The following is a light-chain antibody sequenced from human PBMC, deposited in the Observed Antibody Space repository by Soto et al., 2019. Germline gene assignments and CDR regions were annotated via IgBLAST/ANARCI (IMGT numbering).Light chain of an antibody. Sequence: QSALTQPASVSGSPGQSITISCTGTSSDVGAYNFVSWYQHHPGRAPKLIIYEVTIRPSGVSNHFSGSKSGNTASLTISGHQAEDEADYYCSSYTTSAPYVFGGGTKLTVL. CDR2: EVT. CDR1: SSDVGAYNF. V-gene: IGLV2-14*01. CDR3: SSYTTSAPYV. J-gene: IGLJ2*01.